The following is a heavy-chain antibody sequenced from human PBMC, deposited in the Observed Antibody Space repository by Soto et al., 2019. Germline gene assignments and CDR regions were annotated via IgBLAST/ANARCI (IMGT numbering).Heavy chain of an antibody. Sequence: ASVKVSCKASGYTFTGYYMHWVRQAPGQGLEWMGWINPNSGGTNYAQKFQGWVTMTRDTSISTAYMELSRLRSDDTAVYYCARDRWYSSSSEDYYYYVMDVWGQGTTVTVSS. V-gene: IGHV1-2*04. CDR2: INPNSGGT. J-gene: IGHJ6*02. D-gene: IGHD6-6*01. CDR3: ARDRWYSSSSEDYYYYVMDV. CDR1: GYTFTGYY.